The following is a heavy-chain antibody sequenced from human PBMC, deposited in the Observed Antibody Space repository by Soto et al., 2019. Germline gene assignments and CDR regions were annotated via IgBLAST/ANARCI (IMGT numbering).Heavy chain of an antibody. CDR1: GYSFTNYW. J-gene: IGHJ3*02. CDR3: ARPLTMITFGGVNGEDAFDI. Sequence: PGESLKISCKGSGYSFTNYWIGWVRQMPGKGLEWMGIIYPGDSDTRYSPSFQGQVTISADKSISTAYLQWSSLKASDTAMYYCARPLTMITFGGVNGEDAFDIRGQGTMVTVSS. D-gene: IGHD3-16*01. CDR2: IYPGDSDT. V-gene: IGHV5-51*01.